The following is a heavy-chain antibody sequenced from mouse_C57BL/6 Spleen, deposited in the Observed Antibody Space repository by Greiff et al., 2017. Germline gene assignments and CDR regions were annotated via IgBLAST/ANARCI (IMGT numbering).Heavy chain of an antibody. CDR3: ARFGFDV. J-gene: IGHJ1*03. CDR2: ISSGSSTI. V-gene: IGHV5-17*01. Sequence: EVKLMESGGGLVKPGGSLKLSCAASGFTFSDYGMHWVRQAPETGLEWVAYISSGSSTIYYADTVKGRFTISRDNAKNTLFLQMTSLRSEDTAMYYCARFGFDVWGTGTTVTVSS. CDR1: GFTFSDYG.